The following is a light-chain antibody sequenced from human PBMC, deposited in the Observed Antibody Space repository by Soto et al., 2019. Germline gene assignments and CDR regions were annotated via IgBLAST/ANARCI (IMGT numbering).Light chain of an antibody. Sequence: AIPMTQSPSSLSASVGDRVTITCRASQGIRNDLGWYQQKPGKAPKLLIYAASSLQSGVPSRFSGSGSGSDFTLTISSLQAEDFATYYCQQNHNYPRTFGQGTRVEIK. CDR1: QGIRND. CDR2: AAS. V-gene: IGKV1-6*01. CDR3: QQNHNYPRT. J-gene: IGKJ1*01.